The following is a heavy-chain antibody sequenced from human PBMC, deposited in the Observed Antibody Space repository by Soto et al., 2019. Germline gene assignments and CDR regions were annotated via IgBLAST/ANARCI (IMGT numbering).Heavy chain of an antibody. V-gene: IGHV3-15*01. J-gene: IGHJ4*02. CDR2: IKSKSDGETA. CDR3: AITAMINRDSSTSFDY. Sequence: PGGSLRLSCAASGLTFSNVWMTWVRQAPGKGLEWVGRIKSKSDGETADVAAPVKARFTISRDDSKNTVFLEMNSLKSEDTALYYRAITAMINRDSSTSFDYWGRGT. CDR1: GLTFSNVW. D-gene: IGHD5-18*01.